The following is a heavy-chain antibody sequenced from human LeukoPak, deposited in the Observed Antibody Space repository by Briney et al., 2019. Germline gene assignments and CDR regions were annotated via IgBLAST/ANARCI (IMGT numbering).Heavy chain of an antibody. CDR2: INPNNGGT. CDR1: VYTFTSYY. Sequence: ASVKVSCKASVYTFTSYYMHWVRQAPGQGLEWMGWINPNNGGTNYAQKFQGRVTMTRDTSISTAYMELSRLRSDDTAVYYCARDRGLDYALFDPWGQGTPVTVSS. J-gene: IGHJ5*02. CDR3: ARDRGLDYALFDP. V-gene: IGHV1-2*02. D-gene: IGHD4-17*01.